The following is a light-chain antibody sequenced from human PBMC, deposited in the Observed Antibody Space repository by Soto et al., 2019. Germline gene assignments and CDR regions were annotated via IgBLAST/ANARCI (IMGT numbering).Light chain of an antibody. CDR1: SRDVGIYNY. J-gene: IGLJ1*01. CDR3: QSYDRSLRGYV. V-gene: IGLV2-11*01. Sequence: QSVLTQPRSVSGSPGQSVTVSCTGTSRDVGIYNYVSWYQQRPGTAPKVMIYDVTKRPSGVPDRFSGSKSANTASLTISGLQADDEADYYCQSYDRSLRGYVFGTGTKLTVL. CDR2: DVT.